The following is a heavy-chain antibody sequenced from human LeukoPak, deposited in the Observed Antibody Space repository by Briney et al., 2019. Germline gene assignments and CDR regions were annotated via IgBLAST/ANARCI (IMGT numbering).Heavy chain of an antibody. CDR2: MNPNSGNT. Sequence: ASVKVSCKASGYTFTSYDINWVRQATGQGLEWMGWMNPNSGNTGYAQKFQGRVTMTRNTSISTAYMELSSLRPEDTAVYYCARGDAGSSFFNYYYYGMDVWGQGTTVTVSS. CDR3: ARGDAGSSFFNYYYYGMDV. D-gene: IGHD6-13*01. V-gene: IGHV1-8*01. J-gene: IGHJ6*02. CDR1: GYTFTSYD.